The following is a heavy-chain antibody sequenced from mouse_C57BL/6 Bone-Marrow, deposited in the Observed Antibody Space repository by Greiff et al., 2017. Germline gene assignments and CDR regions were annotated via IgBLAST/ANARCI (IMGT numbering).Heavy chain of an antibody. CDR3: ARSGPLGRSFDY. J-gene: IGHJ2*01. D-gene: IGHD4-1*01. V-gene: IGHV1-55*01. CDR2: IYPTSGRT. CDR1: GYTFTSYW. Sequence: QVQLQQPGAELVKPGASVKMSCKASGYTFTSYWITWVKQRPGQGLEWIGDIYPTSGRTNYNEKLKSKAILTVDTSSNTADMQLSSLTSEDSAVFYCARSGPLGRSFDYWGQGTTLTVSS.